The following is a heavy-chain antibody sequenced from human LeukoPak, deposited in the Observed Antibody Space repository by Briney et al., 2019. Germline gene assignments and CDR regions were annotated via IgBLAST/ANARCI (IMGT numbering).Heavy chain of an antibody. Sequence: SVKVSCKASVGSFTTYIITWVRQAPGPGLEWMGRIVPISGTTQYAQNFQGRVTITTDESASTAYMELNSLRPEDTAVYYCARELGSTGSSVYWGQGPLVTVSS. J-gene: IGHJ4*02. CDR2: IVPISGTT. V-gene: IGHV1-69*05. D-gene: IGHD1-1*01. CDR1: VGSFTTYI. CDR3: ARELGSTGSSVY.